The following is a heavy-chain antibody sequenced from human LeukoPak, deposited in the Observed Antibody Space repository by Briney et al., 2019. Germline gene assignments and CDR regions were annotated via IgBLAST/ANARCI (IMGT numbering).Heavy chain of an antibody. Sequence: SETLSLTCTVSGYSISSGYYWGWIRQPPGKGLEWIGSIYYSGSTYYNPSLKSRATISVDTSKNQFSLKLSSVTAADTAVYYCARANWNDPSEVDYWGQGTLVTVSS. CDR1: GYSISSGYY. CDR3: ARANWNDPSEVDY. CDR2: IYYSGST. V-gene: IGHV4-38-2*02. J-gene: IGHJ4*02. D-gene: IGHD1-1*01.